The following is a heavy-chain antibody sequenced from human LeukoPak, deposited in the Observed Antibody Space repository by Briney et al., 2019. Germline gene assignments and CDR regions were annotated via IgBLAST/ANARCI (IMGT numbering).Heavy chain of an antibody. CDR1: GFTFSSYA. CDR2: ISYDGSNK. D-gene: IGHD6-13*01. J-gene: IGHJ3*02. CDR3: ARDKKAHSSLDI. V-gene: IGHV3-30-3*01. Sequence: QSGGSLRLSCAASGFTFSSYAMHWVRQAPGKGLEWVAVISYDGSNKYYADSVKGRFTISRDNSKNTLYLQMNSLRAEDTAVYYCARDKKAHSSLDIWGQGTMVTVSS.